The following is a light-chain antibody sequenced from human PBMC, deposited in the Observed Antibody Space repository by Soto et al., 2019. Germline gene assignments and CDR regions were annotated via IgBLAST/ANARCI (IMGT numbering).Light chain of an antibody. Sequence: QSALTQPASVSGSPGQSITISCNGTSRDVGGYNYVSWYQQHPGKAPKLMIYDVSNRPSGVSNRFSGSKSGNTASLTISGLQAEDEADYYCSSYTSSSTLLYVFGTGTKVTVL. CDR2: DVS. CDR1: SRDVGGYNY. J-gene: IGLJ1*01. V-gene: IGLV2-14*01. CDR3: SSYTSSSTLLYV.